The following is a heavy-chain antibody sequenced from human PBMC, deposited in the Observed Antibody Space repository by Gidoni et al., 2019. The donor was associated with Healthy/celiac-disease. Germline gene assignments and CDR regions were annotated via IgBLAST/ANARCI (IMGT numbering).Heavy chain of an antibody. CDR3: TIDDIVVVVAANY. CDR1: GFTFSNAW. J-gene: IGHJ4*02. D-gene: IGHD2-15*01. Sequence: CPASGFTFSNAWMSWVRQAPGKGLEWDGRIKSKTDGGTTDYAAPVKGRFTISRDDSKNTLYLQMNSLKTEDTAVYYCTIDDIVVVVAANYWGQGTLVTVSS. CDR2: IKSKTDGGTT. V-gene: IGHV3-15*01.